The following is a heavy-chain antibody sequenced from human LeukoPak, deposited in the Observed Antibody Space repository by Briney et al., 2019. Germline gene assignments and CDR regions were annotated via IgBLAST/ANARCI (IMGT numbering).Heavy chain of an antibody. D-gene: IGHD3-10*01. J-gene: IGHJ4*02. CDR3: ARDEGPYGSGSYFRRYYLDY. CDR1: GFTFSSYS. Sequence: RPGGSLRLSCAASGFTFSSYSMNWVRQAPGKGLEWVSSISSSSCYIYYADSVKGRFTISRDNAKNSLYLQINSLRAEDTAVYYCARDEGPYGSGSYFRRYYLDYWGQGTLVTVSS. CDR2: ISSSSCYI. V-gene: IGHV3-21*03.